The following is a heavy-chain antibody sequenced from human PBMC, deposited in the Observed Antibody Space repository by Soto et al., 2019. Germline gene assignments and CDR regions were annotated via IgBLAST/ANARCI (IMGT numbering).Heavy chain of an antibody. CDR1: GGTFSSYA. V-gene: IGHV1-69*01. Sequence: QVQLVQSGAEVKKPGSSVKVSCKASGGTFSSYAISWVRQAPGQGPEWMGGIIPIFGTANYAQKFQGRVTITADESTSTAYMELSSLRSEDTAVYYCAGQGYCSSTSCYPNYFDYWGQGTLVTVSS. D-gene: IGHD2-2*01. CDR2: IIPIFGTA. J-gene: IGHJ4*02. CDR3: AGQGYCSSTSCYPNYFDY.